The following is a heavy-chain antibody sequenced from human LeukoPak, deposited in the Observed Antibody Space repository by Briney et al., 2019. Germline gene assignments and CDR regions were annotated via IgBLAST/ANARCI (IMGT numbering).Heavy chain of an antibody. Sequence: ASVKVSCKASGYTFTGYYMHWVRQAPGQGLEWMGWINPNSDDTNYAQKFQGRVTMTRDTSISTAYMELSSLRSDDTAVYYCAPSAAEFYFDYWGQGTLVTVPS. CDR3: APSAAEFYFDY. V-gene: IGHV1-2*02. J-gene: IGHJ4*02. CDR1: GYTFTGYY. D-gene: IGHD6-13*01. CDR2: INPNSDDT.